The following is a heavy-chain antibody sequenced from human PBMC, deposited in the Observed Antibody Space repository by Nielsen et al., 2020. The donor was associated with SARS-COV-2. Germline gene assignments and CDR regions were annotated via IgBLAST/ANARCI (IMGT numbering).Heavy chain of an antibody. CDR3: VRVRDDGYYYDTGPYDY. D-gene: IGHD3-22*01. Sequence: GGSLRLFCAGSGFTFSTYYMNWVRQAPGKGLMWVSRINTDGSKSAYADSVKGRFTISRDNARDTLYLQMNSLSAEDTAVYYCVRVRDDGYYYDTGPYDYWGQGALVTVSS. CDR2: INTDGSKS. J-gene: IGHJ4*02. CDR1: GFTFSTYY. V-gene: IGHV3-74*01.